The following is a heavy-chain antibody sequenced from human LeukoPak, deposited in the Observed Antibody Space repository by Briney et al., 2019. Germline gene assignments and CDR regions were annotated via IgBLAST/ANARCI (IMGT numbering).Heavy chain of an antibody. CDR3: ASGDEWELHSGDHDAFAI. V-gene: IGHV3-11*04. J-gene: IGHJ3*02. CDR2: ISSSGSSI. D-gene: IGHD1-26*01. CDR1: GFSLSDYY. Sequence: GGSLRLSCAASGFSLSDYYMSWIRQAPGRGLEWVSYISSSGSSIYYADSVKGRFTVSRDNAKNSVYLQMNSLRAEDTAVYYCASGDEWELHSGDHDAFAIWGQGTMVIVSS.